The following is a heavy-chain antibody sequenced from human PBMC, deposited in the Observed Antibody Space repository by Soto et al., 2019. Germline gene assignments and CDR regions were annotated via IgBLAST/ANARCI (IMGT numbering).Heavy chain of an antibody. Sequence: EVQLLESGGGLEQPGGSLRLSCAASGFTFSNYAMSWVRQAPGKGLEWVSTVRGSGGSTYYVDYVKGRFTISRDNSKNTMYLQMNSLRAEDTDVDYCAKGYQGYCGSGNCPPEPNYDYWGQGTLVTVSS. J-gene: IGHJ4*02. CDR1: GFTFSNYA. CDR2: VRGSGGST. V-gene: IGHV3-23*01. D-gene: IGHD2-15*01. CDR3: AKGYQGYCGSGNCPPEPNYDY.